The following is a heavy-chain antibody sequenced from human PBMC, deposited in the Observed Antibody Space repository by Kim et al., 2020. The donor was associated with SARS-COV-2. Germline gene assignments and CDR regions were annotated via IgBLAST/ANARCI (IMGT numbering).Heavy chain of an antibody. Sequence: SVKVSCKASGGTFSSYAISWVRQAHGQGLEWMGGIIPIFGTANYAQKFQGRVTITADESTSTAYMELSSLRSEDTAVYYCARGITTGTTFDYWGQGTLVTVSS. V-gene: IGHV1-69*13. CDR3: ARGITTGTTFDY. J-gene: IGHJ4*02. D-gene: IGHD1-1*01. CDR2: IIPIFGTA. CDR1: GGTFSSYA.